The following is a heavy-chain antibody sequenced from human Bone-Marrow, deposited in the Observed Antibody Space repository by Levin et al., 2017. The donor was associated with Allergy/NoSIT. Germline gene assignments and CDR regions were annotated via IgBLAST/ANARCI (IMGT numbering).Heavy chain of an antibody. Sequence: GGSLRLSCAASGYSFSNYGMSWVRQAPGKGLEWVAGISSTGTITYYADSVKGRFTISRDNSKDTLFLQMNSLRAEDTAVYHCAKDKTMVRGVPGSWGQGTLVTVSS. D-gene: IGHD3-10*01. CDR2: ISSTGTIT. CDR3: AKDKTMVRGVPGS. CDR1: GYSFSNYG. J-gene: IGHJ5*02. V-gene: IGHV3-23*01.